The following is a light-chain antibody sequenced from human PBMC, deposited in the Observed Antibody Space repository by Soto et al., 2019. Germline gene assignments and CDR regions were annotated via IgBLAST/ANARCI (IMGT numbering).Light chain of an antibody. CDR3: CSYAGSSLV. Sequence: QSALTQPASVSGSPGQSITISCTGTSSDVGSYNLVSWYQQHPGKAPKLMVHEGTKRPSGVSNRFSGSKSGNTASLTISGVQAEDEADYYCCSYAGSSLVFGGGTKLTVL. V-gene: IGLV2-23*01. CDR1: SSDVGSYNL. J-gene: IGLJ2*01. CDR2: EGT.